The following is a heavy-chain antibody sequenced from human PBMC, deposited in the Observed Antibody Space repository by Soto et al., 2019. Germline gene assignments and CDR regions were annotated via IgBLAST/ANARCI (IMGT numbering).Heavy chain of an antibody. D-gene: IGHD3-9*01. V-gene: IGHV3-33*08. CDR3: VGGTGSWGLSDY. CDR1: GFAFSTYG. J-gene: IGHJ4*02. CDR2: IWADGSRQ. Sequence: QVQLLESGGGVIQPGKSLRLSCSASGFAFSTYGMHWVRQAPGKGLEWVAVIWADGSRQFYGDSVKGRFTISRDNSKNTLYLQMNSLRVDDTAVYYCVGGTGSWGLSDYWGQGTLVTVSS.